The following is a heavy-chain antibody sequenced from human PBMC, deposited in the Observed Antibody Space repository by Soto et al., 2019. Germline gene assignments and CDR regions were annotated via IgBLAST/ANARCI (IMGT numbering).Heavy chain of an antibody. CDR3: ATESSGFGMDV. Sequence: PGGSLRLSCAASGFTFSSYAMHWVRQAPGKGLEWVAVISYDGSNEYYADSVKGRFTISRDNSKNTLYLQMNSLRAEDTAVYYCATESSGFGMDVWGQGTTVTVSS. CDR1: GFTFSSYA. D-gene: IGHD3-10*01. J-gene: IGHJ6*02. V-gene: IGHV3-30-3*01. CDR2: ISYDGSNE.